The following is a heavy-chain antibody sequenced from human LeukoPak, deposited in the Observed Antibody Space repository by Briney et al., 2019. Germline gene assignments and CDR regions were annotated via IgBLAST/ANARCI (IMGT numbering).Heavy chain of an antibody. CDR3: ARARGNPYGYFEY. Sequence: GGSLRLSCAASGLTLSGYWMHWVRQAPGKGLVWVSRINGDASSTSYADSVKGRFTISRDNAKSTLYLQMNSLRVEDTAVYYCARARGNPYGYFEYWGQGTLVTVSS. J-gene: IGHJ4*02. CDR1: GLTLSGYW. CDR2: INGDASST. V-gene: IGHV3-74*01. D-gene: IGHD5-18*01.